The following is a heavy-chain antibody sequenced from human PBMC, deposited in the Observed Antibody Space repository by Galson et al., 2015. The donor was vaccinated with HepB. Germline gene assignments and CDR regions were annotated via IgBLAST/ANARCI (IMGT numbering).Heavy chain of an antibody. CDR3: ARASYCSSSSCYLGY. Sequence: SLRLSCAASGFIFNGYSMNWVRQAPRKGLEWVASVTSNSVYTYYADSVKGRFTISRDNAKNTLSLQMNSLRAEDTGVYYCARASYCSSSSCYLGYWGQGALVTVSS. CDR2: VTSNSVYT. V-gene: IGHV3-21*01. D-gene: IGHD2-2*01. CDR1: GFIFNGYS. J-gene: IGHJ4*02.